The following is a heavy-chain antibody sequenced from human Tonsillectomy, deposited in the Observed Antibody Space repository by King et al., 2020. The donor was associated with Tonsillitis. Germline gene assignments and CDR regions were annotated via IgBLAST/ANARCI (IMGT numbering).Heavy chain of an antibody. D-gene: IGHD6-13*01. CDR1: GGSLSSRF. CDR2: IQTRWST. Sequence: VQLQESGPGLVKPSETLSLTCPVSGGSLSSRFWSWIRQPPGGGLEWVGDIQTRWSTNYNPSLNSRVTMSVDTAKNQFSLNLSSVTAADTAVYFCSRGGGGIAADYWGQGTLVTVSS. CDR3: SRGGGGIAADY. J-gene: IGHJ4*02. V-gene: IGHV4-59*11.